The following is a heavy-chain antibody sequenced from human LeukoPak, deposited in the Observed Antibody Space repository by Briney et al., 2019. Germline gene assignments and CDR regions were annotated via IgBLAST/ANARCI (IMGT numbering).Heavy chain of an antibody. CDR3: ASGSHAVTTHFDY. CDR1: GDSITSSKG. V-gene: IGHV4-4*02. J-gene: IGHJ4*02. Sequence: SETLSLTRAVSGDSITSSKGGRWVRQYPEKGLEWIGEIYHSGTTNYNPSLKSRVTISVDNSKNQFSLNLRSVTAADTAVYYCASGSHAVTTHFDYWGQGTLVTVSS. CDR2: IYHSGTT. D-gene: IGHD3-16*01.